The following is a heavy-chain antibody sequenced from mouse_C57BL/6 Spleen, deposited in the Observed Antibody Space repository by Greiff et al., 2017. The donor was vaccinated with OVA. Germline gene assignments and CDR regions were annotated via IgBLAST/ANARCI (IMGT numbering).Heavy chain of an antibody. D-gene: IGHD2-3*01. V-gene: IGHV3-6*01. CDR1: GYSITSGYY. CDR2: ISYDGSN. Sequence: EVKLMESGPGLVKPSQSLSLTCSVTGYSITSGYYWNWIRQFPGNKLEWMGYISYDGSNNYNPSLKNRISITRDTSKNQFFLKLNSVTTEDTATYYCARNDGYGFDYWGQGTTLTVSS. CDR3: ARNDGYGFDY. J-gene: IGHJ2*01.